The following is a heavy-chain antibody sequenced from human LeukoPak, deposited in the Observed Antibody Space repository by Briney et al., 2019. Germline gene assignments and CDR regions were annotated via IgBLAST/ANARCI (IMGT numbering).Heavy chain of an antibody. D-gene: IGHD3-22*01. V-gene: IGHV3-30*02. Sequence: GGSLRLSCEASGFTFTSYWMSWVRQAPGKGLEWVALIRYDGSNKYYADSVKGRFTISRDNSKNTLYLQMNSLRAEDTAVYYCAKSDNYYDSSGYYLFDYWGQGTLVTVSS. J-gene: IGHJ4*02. CDR3: AKSDNYYDSSGYYLFDY. CDR1: GFTFTSYW. CDR2: IRYDGSNK.